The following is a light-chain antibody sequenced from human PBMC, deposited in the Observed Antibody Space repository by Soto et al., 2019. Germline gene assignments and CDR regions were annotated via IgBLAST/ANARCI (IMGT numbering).Light chain of an antibody. CDR3: NSYPSSSTRV. CDR1: SSDVGGYNY. J-gene: IGLJ1*01. V-gene: IGLV2-14*01. CDR2: EVS. Sequence: QSVLTQPASVSGSPGQSITISCTGTSSDVGGYNYVSWYQQHPGKAPKLMIYEVSNRPLGVSNRFSGSKSGNTASLTISGLETEDEADYYCNSYPSSSTRVFGTGTKVTVL.